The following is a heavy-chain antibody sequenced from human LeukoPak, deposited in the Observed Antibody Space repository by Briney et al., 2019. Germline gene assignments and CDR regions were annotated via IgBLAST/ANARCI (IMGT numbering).Heavy chain of an antibody. J-gene: IGHJ3*02. CDR1: GFTVSSNY. D-gene: IGHD3-22*01. Sequence: GGSLRLSCAASGFTVSSNYMSWVRQAPGKGLEWGSVIYSGGSTYYADSVKGRFTISRHNSKNTLYLQMNSLRAEDTAVYYCARYYYDSSGYDAFDIWGQGTMVTVSS. CDR2: IYSGGST. CDR3: ARYYYDSSGYDAFDI. V-gene: IGHV3-53*04.